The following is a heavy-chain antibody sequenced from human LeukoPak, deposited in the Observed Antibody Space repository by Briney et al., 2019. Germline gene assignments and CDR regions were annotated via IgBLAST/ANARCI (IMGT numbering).Heavy chain of an antibody. CDR1: GGSISSGDYY. CDR3: ARGGGYAVPYYYFDY. D-gene: IGHD5-12*01. Sequence: PSETLSLTCTVSGGSISSGDYYWSWIRQPPGKGLEWIGYIYYSGSTFYNPSLKSRVTISIDTSNNRFSLNLSSVTAADTAVYYCARGGGYAVPYYYFDYWGQGTLVTVSS. J-gene: IGHJ4*02. V-gene: IGHV4-30-4*01. CDR2: IYYSGST.